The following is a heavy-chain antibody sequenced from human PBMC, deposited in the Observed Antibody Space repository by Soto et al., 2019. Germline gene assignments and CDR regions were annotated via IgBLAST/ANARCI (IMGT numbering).Heavy chain of an antibody. CDR1: GYSFTSYY. CDR2: IYPGDSDA. Sequence: GESLKISCKGSGYSFTSYYIGWVRQMPGKGLEWMGIIYPGDSDARYSPSFQGQVTISADKSISTAYLQWSSLKASDTAIYYCARPGGNWYYGMDVWGQGTTVTVSS. J-gene: IGHJ6*02. D-gene: IGHD2-15*01. V-gene: IGHV5-51*01. CDR3: ARPGGNWYYGMDV.